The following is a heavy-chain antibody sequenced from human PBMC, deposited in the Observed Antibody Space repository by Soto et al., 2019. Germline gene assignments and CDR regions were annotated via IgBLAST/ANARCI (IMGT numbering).Heavy chain of an antibody. V-gene: IGHV3-48*01. J-gene: IGHJ4*02. CDR3: ARNLYCSGGSGPWGY. CDR1: GFTFSSYS. Sequence: EVQLVESGGGLVQPGGSLRLSCAASGFTFSSYSMNWVRQTPGKGLEWVSYISSGGVTIYYADSVKGRFTVSRDNAKDSLYLQMNSLRAEDTAVYYCARNLYCSGGSGPWGYWGQGTLVTVSS. D-gene: IGHD2-15*01. CDR2: ISSGGVTI.